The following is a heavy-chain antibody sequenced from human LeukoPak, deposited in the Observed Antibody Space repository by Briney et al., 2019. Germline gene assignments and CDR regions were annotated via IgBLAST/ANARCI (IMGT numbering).Heavy chain of an antibody. CDR2: ISYSGST. D-gene: IGHD6-19*01. V-gene: IGHV4-39*07. Sequence: SETLSLTCTVSGGSISNNNYYWGWIRQPPGKGLEWIGIISYSGSTYHNPSLKSRVTISVATSKNQFSLKLSSVTAADTAVYYCARASSGWRIDYWGQGTLVTVSS. CDR3: ARASSGWRIDY. J-gene: IGHJ4*02. CDR1: GGSISNNNYY.